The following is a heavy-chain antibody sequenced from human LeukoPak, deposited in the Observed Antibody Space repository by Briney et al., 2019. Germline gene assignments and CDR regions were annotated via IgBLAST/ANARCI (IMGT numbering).Heavy chain of an antibody. D-gene: IGHD6-19*01. V-gene: IGHV3-23*01. CDR2: ISGSGDTK. CDR3: AKSRGRAVASAFDY. J-gene: IGHJ4*02. Sequence: GASLRLSCAASGFTSTTYAMTWVRQAPGEGLDWVSSISGSGDTKNYADSVKGRFTISRDNSKITLFLQMNRLRAEDTAIYYCAKSRGRAVASAFDYWGRGTLVTVSS. CDR1: GFTSTTYA.